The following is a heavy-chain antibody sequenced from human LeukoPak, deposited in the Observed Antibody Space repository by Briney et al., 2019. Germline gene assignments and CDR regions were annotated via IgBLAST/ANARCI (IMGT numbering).Heavy chain of an antibody. D-gene: IGHD2-2*01. CDR2: IYPGDSDT. J-gene: IGHJ4*02. CDR3: ARSFDCTTTICYPFDY. CDR1: GYSFTNYG. V-gene: IGHV5-51*01. Sequence: GESLKISCKASGYSFTNYGIGWVRQMPGKGLEWMGIIYPGDSDTRYSPSFQGQVTISADKSITTAYLQWSSLKASDTAMYYCARSFDCTTTICYPFDYWGQGTLVTVSS.